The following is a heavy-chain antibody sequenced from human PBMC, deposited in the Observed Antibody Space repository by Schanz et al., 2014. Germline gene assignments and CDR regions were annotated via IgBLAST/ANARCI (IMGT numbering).Heavy chain of an antibody. Sequence: QVQLVQSGSELKKPGASVKVSCKASGYTFTSFAMNWVRQAPGQGLEWMGWINTNNGDPTYAQGFTGRFVFSLDTAGTTAYLNSSSLAAEDAAVYYCARGYSGCPHFDYWGQGALVTVSS. V-gene: IGHV7-4-1*02. J-gene: IGHJ4*02. CDR3: ARGYSGCPHFDY. CDR2: INTNNGDP. CDR1: GYTFTSFA. D-gene: IGHD5-12*01.